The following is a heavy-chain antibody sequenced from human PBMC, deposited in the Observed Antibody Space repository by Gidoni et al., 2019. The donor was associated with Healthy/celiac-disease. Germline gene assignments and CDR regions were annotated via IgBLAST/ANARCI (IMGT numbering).Heavy chain of an antibody. CDR3: ARVVYSGYDWYYYYGMDV. J-gene: IGHJ6*02. D-gene: IGHD5-12*01. CDR2: SIPIFGTA. CDR1: GVTFSSYA. V-gene: IGHV1-69*01. Sequence: VPLLQSGAEVKTPGSSVTVSCNASGVTFSSYARIWVRQAPGQGLEWMGGSIPIFGTANYAQKFQGRVTITADESTSTAYMELSSLRSEDTAVYYCARVVYSGYDWYYYYGMDVWGQGTTVTVSS.